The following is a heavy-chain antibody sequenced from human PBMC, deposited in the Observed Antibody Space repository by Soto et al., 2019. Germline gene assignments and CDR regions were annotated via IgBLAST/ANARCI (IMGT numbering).Heavy chain of an antibody. V-gene: IGHV5-51*01. J-gene: IGHJ6*02. CDR1: GYSFTSYY. D-gene: IGHD3-10*01. Sequence: LGESLKISCKGSGYSFTSYYIAWVRQMPGKGLEWMAIIHPGDSETRYSPSFQGHVIISADKSISSAYLQWSSLEAADTAMYYCARQRITRVRGVSSSGLDVWGQGTTVTVSS. CDR3: ARQRITRVRGVSSSGLDV. CDR2: IHPGDSET.